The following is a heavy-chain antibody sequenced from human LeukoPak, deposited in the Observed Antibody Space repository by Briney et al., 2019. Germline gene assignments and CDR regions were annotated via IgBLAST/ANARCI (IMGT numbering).Heavy chain of an antibody. D-gene: IGHD7-27*01. Sequence: SETLSLTCTVSGGSISSSSYYWGWIRQPPGKGLEWIGSIYYSGSTNYNPSLKSRVTISVDTSKNQFSLKLSSVTAADTAVYYCASLTGDSIFHYWGQGTLVTVSS. CDR2: IYYSGST. CDR3: ASLTGDSIFHY. V-gene: IGHV4-39*07. J-gene: IGHJ4*02. CDR1: GGSISSSSYY.